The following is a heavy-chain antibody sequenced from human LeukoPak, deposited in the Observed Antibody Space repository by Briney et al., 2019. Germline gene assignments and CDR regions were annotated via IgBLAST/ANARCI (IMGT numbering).Heavy chain of an antibody. J-gene: IGHJ4*02. CDR1: GYTFTSYG. CDR2: ISAYNGNT. V-gene: IGHV1-18*01. D-gene: IGHD3-22*01. Sequence: ASVKVSCKASGYTFTSYGISWVRQAPGQGLGWMGWISAYNGNTNYAQKLQGRVTMTTDTSTSTAYMELRSLRSDDTAVYYCARATLAYDSSGYYYYFDYWGQGTLVTVSS. CDR3: ARATLAYDSSGYYYYFDY.